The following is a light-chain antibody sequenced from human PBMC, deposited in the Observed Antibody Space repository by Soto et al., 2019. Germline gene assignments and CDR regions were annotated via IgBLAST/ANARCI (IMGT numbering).Light chain of an antibody. CDR3: QQYDNLPPLFT. V-gene: IGKV1-33*01. CDR1: QDISNY. CDR2: DAS. J-gene: IGKJ3*01. Sequence: DIQMTQSPSSLSASVGDRVTITCQASQDISNYLNWYQQKPGKAPKLLIYDASNLATGVPSRFSGSGSGTDFTVTISSLQPEDIATYYCQQYDNLPPLFTFGPGTKVDI.